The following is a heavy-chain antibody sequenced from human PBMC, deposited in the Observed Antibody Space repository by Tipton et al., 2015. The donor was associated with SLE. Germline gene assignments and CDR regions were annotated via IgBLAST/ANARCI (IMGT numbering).Heavy chain of an antibody. D-gene: IGHD3-22*01. CDR1: GGSFSGYY. Sequence: TLSLTCAVYGGSFSGYYWSWIRQPPGKGLEWIGEINHSGSTNYNPSLKSRVTISVDTSKNQFSLKLSSVTAADTAVYYCARHHDSSGYYPYDYWGQGTLVTVSS. CDR2: INHSGST. V-gene: IGHV4-34*01. J-gene: IGHJ4*02. CDR3: ARHHDSSGYYPYDY.